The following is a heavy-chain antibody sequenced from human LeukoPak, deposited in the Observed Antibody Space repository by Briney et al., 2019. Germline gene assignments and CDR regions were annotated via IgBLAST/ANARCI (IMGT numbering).Heavy chain of an antibody. J-gene: IGHJ4*02. D-gene: IGHD3-10*01. CDR2: IKQDGSAK. CDR1: GFAFSTYW. CDR3: ARDRGGYGSGSYVDY. Sequence: GGSLRLSCAASGFAFSTYWMSWVRQAPGKGLEWVANIKQDGSAKYYVHSVKGRFTISRDNAKNSLYLQMNSLRAEDTAVYYCARDRGGYGSGSYVDYWGQGTLVTVSS. V-gene: IGHV3-7*01.